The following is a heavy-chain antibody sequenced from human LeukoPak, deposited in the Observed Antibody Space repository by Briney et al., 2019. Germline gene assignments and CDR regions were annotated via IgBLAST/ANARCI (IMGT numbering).Heavy chain of an antibody. D-gene: IGHD6-19*01. CDR2: MSTSGST. Sequence: SETLSLTCTVSGVSISSYYWNWIRQPAGKGLELIGRMSTSGSTNYNPSLKSRVTMSVDTSRNQFSLRLSSVTAADTAVYYCARLNSGWSDHDYWGQGALVTVSS. J-gene: IGHJ4*02. V-gene: IGHV4-4*07. CDR1: GVSISSYY. CDR3: ARLNSGWSDHDY.